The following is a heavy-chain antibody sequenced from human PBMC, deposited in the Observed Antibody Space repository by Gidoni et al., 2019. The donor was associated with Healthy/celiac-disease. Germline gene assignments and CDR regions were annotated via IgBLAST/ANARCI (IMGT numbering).Heavy chain of an antibody. D-gene: IGHD3-10*01. V-gene: IGHV3-23*04. CDR1: GFTFSSYA. J-gene: IGHJ3*02. Sequence: EVQLVESGGGLVQPGGSLRLSCAASGFTFSSYAMSWVRKAPGKGLEWVSAISGSGGSTYYADSVKGRFTISRDNSKNTLYLQMNSLRAEDTAVYYCAKDNSGLLWFGESFPSVDDAFDIWGQGTMVTVSS. CDR2: ISGSGGST. CDR3: AKDNSGLLWFGESFPSVDDAFDI.